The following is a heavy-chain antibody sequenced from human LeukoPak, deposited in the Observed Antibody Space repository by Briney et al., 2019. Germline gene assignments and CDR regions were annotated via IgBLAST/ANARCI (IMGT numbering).Heavy chain of an antibody. CDR1: GFTFSSYS. J-gene: IGHJ4*02. CDR2: IRYDGTSQ. Sequence: PGGSLRLSCAASGFTFSSYSMNWVRQAPGKGLEWVAFIRYDGTSQYYTDSVKGRFTISRDNSMNTMYLQMNSLRVEDTAVYYCAKVGFGWYQIDYWGQGTLVTVSS. V-gene: IGHV3-30*02. CDR3: AKVGFGWYQIDY. D-gene: IGHD6-19*01.